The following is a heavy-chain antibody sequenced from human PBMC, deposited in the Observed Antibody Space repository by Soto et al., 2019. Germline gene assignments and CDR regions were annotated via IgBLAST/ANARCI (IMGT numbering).Heavy chain of an antibody. V-gene: IGHV1-46*03. D-gene: IGHD1-26*01. CDR2: INPSSGST. CDR3: TRGVGIYYFDY. CDR1: GYTFTRYY. J-gene: IGHJ4*02. Sequence: GASVKVSCKASGYTFTRYYLHWVRQAPGQGPEWMAMINPSSGSTTYAQKFEGRLTVAWDTSTNTVYLDLSSLRSEDTAVFYCTRGVGIYYFDYWGQGTLVTVSS.